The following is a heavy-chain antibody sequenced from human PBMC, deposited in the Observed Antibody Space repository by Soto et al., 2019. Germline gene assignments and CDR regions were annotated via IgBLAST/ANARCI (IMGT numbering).Heavy chain of an antibody. V-gene: IGHV3-7*01. CDR3: ARESMGTVFDYYMDV. J-gene: IGHJ6*03. Sequence: HPGGSLRLSCAASGFTFSSYWMSWVRQAPGKGLEWVANIRQDGSEKYYVDSVKGRFTISRDNAKNSLYLQMNSLRAEDTAVYYCARESMGTVFDYYMDVWGKGTTVTVSS. CDR2: IRQDGSEK. CDR1: GFTFSSYW. D-gene: IGHD4-17*01.